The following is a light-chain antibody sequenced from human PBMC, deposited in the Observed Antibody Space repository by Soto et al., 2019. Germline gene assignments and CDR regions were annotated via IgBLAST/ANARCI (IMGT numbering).Light chain of an antibody. J-gene: IGLJ1*01. CDR3: SSYTTNALYV. CDR1: NGDVGGYNY. V-gene: IGLV2-14*01. Sequence: QSVLTKSASVSGSPGQPITSSCTGGNGDVGGYNYVSWYQQYPGKAPKLMIYGVSNRPSGVSNRFSGSKSGDTASLTISGLQAEDEADYYCSSYTTNALYVFGNGTKVSIL. CDR2: GVS.